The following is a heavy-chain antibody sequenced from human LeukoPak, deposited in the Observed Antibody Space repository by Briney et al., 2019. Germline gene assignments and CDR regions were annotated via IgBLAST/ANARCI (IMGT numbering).Heavy chain of an antibody. V-gene: IGHV3-30*04. Sequence: GGSLRLSCAASGFTFSSCSMHWVRQAPGRGPEWVGLIFYDGSTTKFADSVKGRLTISRDNSKSILFLQMNSLRPEDTAMYYCVRAQGTSRWSDWFDSWGQGTLVTVSS. CDR3: VRAQGTSRWSDWFDS. D-gene: IGHD6-13*01. J-gene: IGHJ5*01. CDR1: GFTFSSCS. CDR2: IFYDGSTT.